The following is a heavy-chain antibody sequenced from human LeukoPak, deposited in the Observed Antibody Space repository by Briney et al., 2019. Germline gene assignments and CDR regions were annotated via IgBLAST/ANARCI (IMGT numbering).Heavy chain of an antibody. CDR1: GGTFSSYA. J-gene: IGHJ3*02. CDR2: IIPILGIA. V-gene: IGHV1-69*04. D-gene: IGHD6-13*01. Sequence: SVKVSCKASGGTFSSYAISWVRQAPGQGLEWMGRIIPILGIANYAQKLQGRVTITADKSTSTAYMELSSLRSEDTAVYYCARAQQLAIPFDAFDIWGQGTMVTVSS. CDR3: ARAQQLAIPFDAFDI.